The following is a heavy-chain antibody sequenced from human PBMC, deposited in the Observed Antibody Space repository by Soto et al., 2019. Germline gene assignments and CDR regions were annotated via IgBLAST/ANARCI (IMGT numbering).Heavy chain of an antibody. J-gene: IGHJ3*02. CDR1: SGSISSSLYY. Sequence: SETLSLTCSVSSGSISSSLYYWGWIRQPPGKGLEWIGTIYSTVSTHYNPSLKSRVTISVDTSKNQFSLKLNSVTAADTAVYYCARLPYCDTPPVTFDIWGQGAMVTVSS. D-gene: IGHD2-2*02. CDR3: ARLPYCDTPPVTFDI. V-gene: IGHV4-39*01. CDR2: IYSTVST.